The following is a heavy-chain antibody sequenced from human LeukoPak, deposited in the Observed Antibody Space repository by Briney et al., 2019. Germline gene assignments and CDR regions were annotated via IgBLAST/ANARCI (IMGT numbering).Heavy chain of an antibody. Sequence: GGSLRLSCAASGFTFSSYGMHWVRQAPGEGLEWVAVIWYDGSNKYYADSVKGRFTISRDNSKNTLYLQMNSLRAEDTAVYYCARDQSLYYYDSSGLGYWGQGTLVTVSS. V-gene: IGHV3-33*01. CDR2: IWYDGSNK. D-gene: IGHD3-22*01. J-gene: IGHJ4*02. CDR3: ARDQSLYYYDSSGLGY. CDR1: GFTFSSYG.